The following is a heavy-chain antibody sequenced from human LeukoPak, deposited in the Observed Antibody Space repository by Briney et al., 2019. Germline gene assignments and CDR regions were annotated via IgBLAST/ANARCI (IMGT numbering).Heavy chain of an antibody. V-gene: IGHV5-51*01. J-gene: IGHJ5*02. Sequence: GESLKISCKGSGYSFTSYWIGWVRQMPGKGLEWMGIIYPGDSDTRYSPSFQGQVTISADKSISTAYLQWSSLKASDTAMYYCARLGPYDSSGYCFSSWFDPWGQGTLVTVSS. CDR3: ARLGPYDSSGYCFSSWFDP. CDR2: IYPGDSDT. D-gene: IGHD3-22*01. CDR1: GYSFTSYW.